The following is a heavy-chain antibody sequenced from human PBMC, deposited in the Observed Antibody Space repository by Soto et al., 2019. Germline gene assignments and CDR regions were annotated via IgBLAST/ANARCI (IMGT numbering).Heavy chain of an antibody. CDR3: AKLAGYCSGNSCHGDYAMDV. V-gene: IGHV4-39*01. Sequence: SETLSLTCSVSGGSISSKSYSWGWIRQPPGKGLEWIGTFYYSENTYYNPSLKSRVTISVDTSKNQFSLKLSSVTAADTAVYYCAKLAGYCSGNSCHGDYAMDVWGQGTTLTVSS. CDR1: GGSISSKSYS. CDR2: FYYSENT. D-gene: IGHD2-15*01. J-gene: IGHJ6*02.